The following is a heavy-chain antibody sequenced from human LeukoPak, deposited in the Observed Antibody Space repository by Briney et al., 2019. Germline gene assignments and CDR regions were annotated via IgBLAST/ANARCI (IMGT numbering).Heavy chain of an antibody. D-gene: IGHD5-18*01. V-gene: IGHV4-59*01. CDR2: IYYSGTT. CDR1: GGSISTYY. Sequence: SETLSLTCTVSGGSISTYYWSWIRQSPGKGLEWIGYIYYSGTTKYNPSLKSRVTISVDTSKNQFSLKLSSVTAADTALYYCARVTVDTAMVGGYNYYYGMDVWGQGTTVTVSS. J-gene: IGHJ6*02. CDR3: ARVTVDTAMVGGYNYYYGMDV.